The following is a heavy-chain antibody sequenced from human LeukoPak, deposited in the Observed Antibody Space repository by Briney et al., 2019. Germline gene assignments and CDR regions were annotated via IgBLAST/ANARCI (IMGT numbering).Heavy chain of an antibody. Sequence: GRSLRLSCAASGFTFSTYGMHWLRQAPGKGLEWVALIWYDGSNKYYADSVKGRFTISRDNSKNTLYLQMNSLRAEDTAVYYCAKVGRWGYGLDWYWGQGTLVTVSS. CDR3: AKVGRWGYGLDWY. CDR2: IWYDGSNK. D-gene: IGHD5-12*01. V-gene: IGHV3-33*06. J-gene: IGHJ4*02. CDR1: GFTFSTYG.